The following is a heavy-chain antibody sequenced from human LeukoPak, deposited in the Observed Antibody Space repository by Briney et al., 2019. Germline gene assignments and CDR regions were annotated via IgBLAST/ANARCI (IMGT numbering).Heavy chain of an antibody. V-gene: IGHV4-4*07. CDR1: GGSISSYY. Sequence: SETLSLTCTVSGGSISSYYWSWIRQPAGKGLEWIGRIYTSGSTNYNPSLKSRVTMSVDTSKNQFSLKLSSVTAADTAVYYCARDSLPYCSSTSCPIKIPVWGQGTTVTVSS. J-gene: IGHJ6*02. D-gene: IGHD2-2*01. CDR3: ARDSLPYCSSTSCPIKIPV. CDR2: IYTSGST.